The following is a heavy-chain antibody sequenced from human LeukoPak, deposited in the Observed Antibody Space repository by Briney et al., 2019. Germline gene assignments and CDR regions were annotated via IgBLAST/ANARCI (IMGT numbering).Heavy chain of an antibody. Sequence: SETLSLTCTVSGGSISSSSYYWGWIRQPPGKGLEWIGSIYYSGSTYYNPSLKSRVTISVDTSKNQFSLKLSSVTAADTAVYYCARPYSGSYSGGFDYWGQGTLVTVSS. CDR1: GGSISSSSYY. V-gene: IGHV4-39*01. J-gene: IGHJ4*02. D-gene: IGHD1-26*01. CDR2: IYYSGST. CDR3: ARPYSGSYSGGFDY.